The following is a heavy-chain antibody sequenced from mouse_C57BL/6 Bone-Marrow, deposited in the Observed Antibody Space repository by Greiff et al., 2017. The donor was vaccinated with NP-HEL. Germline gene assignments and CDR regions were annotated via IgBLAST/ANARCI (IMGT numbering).Heavy chain of an antibody. CDR3: ARQLYGSSPYAMDY. Sequence: VNVVESGAELARPGASVKLSCKASGYTFTSYGISWVKQRTGQGLEWIGEIYPRSGNTYYNEKFKGKATLTADKSSSTAYMELRSLTSEDSAVYFCARQLYGSSPYAMDYWGQGTSVTVSS. CDR2: IYPRSGNT. CDR1: GYTFTSYG. D-gene: IGHD1-1*01. J-gene: IGHJ4*01. V-gene: IGHV1-81*01.